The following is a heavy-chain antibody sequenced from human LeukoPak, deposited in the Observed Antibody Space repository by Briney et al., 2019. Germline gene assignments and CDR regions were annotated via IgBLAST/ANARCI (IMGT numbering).Heavy chain of an antibody. CDR3: ARAGGPRDYFDY. V-gene: IGHV4-59*01. J-gene: IGHJ4*02. CDR2: IYYTGST. Sequence: SETLSLTCTVSGGSISGYYWTWIRQPPGKGLEWIGYIYYTGSTSYNPSLKSRVTISVDTSKNQFSLKLNSVTAADTAVYYCARAGGPRDYFDYWGQGTLVTVSS. D-gene: IGHD2-8*02. CDR1: GGSISGYY.